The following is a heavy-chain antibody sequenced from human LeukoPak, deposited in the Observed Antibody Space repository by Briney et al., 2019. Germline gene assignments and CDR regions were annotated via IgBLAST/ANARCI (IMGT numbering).Heavy chain of an antibody. J-gene: IGHJ3*02. V-gene: IGHV1-24*01. CDR3: ATEVMVRGYDAFDI. D-gene: IGHD3-10*01. CDR1: GYTLTELS. Sequence: ASVKVSCKVSGYTLTELSMHWVRQAPGKGLEWMGGFDPEDGETIYAQKFQGRVTVTEDTSTDTAYMELSSLRSEDTAAYYCATEVMVRGYDAFDIWGQGTMVTVSS. CDR2: FDPEDGET.